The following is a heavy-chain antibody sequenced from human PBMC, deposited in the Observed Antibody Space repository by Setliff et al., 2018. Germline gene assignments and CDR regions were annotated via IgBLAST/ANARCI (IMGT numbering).Heavy chain of an antibody. J-gene: IGHJ4*02. V-gene: IGHV4-59*01. D-gene: IGHD5-12*01. CDR3: ARGGTFRYFDF. CDR2: VYYSGTA. CDR1: AGSLSTYY. Sequence: SETLSLTCTVSAGSLSTYYWSWIRQPPGKGLEFIGYVYYSGTANYSPSLRSRLTISVDTSKNQFSLKLRSVTAADTAVYYCARGGTFRYFDFWGQGARVTVSS.